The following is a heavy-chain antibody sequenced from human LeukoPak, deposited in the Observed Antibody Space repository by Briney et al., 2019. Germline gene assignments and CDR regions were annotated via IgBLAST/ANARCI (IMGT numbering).Heavy chain of an antibody. V-gene: IGHV1-46*01. CDR1: GYTFTSYY. CDR2: INPSGGST. D-gene: IGHD2-2*01. Sequence: GASVKVSCKASGYTFTSYYMHWVRQAPGQGLEWMGIINPSGGSTSYAQKFQGRVTMTRDTSTSTVYMELSSLRSEDTAVYYCARAVVVVVPGALETFNRFDPWGQGTLVTVSS. J-gene: IGHJ5*02. CDR3: ARAVVVVVPGALETFNRFDP.